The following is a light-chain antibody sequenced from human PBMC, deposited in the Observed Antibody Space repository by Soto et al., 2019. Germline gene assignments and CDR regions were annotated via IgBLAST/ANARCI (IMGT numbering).Light chain of an antibody. J-gene: IGKJ1*01. CDR2: GAS. CDR1: QSVSSN. CDR3: QHYYTSYTT. V-gene: IGKV3-15*01. Sequence: EIVMTQSPATLSLSPGERATLSCRARQSVSSNLAWYQQKPGLAPRLLIYGASTRATGIPARFSGSGSGTEFTLTISSLQSEDFAVYYCQHYYTSYTTFGQGTKV.